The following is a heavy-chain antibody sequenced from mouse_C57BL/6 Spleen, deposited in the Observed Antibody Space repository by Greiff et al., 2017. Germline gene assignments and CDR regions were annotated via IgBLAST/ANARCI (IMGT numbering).Heavy chain of an antibody. Sequence: VQLQQSGPELVKPGASVKISCKASGYTFTDYYMNWVKQSHGKSLEWIGDINPNNGGTSYNQKFKGKATLTVDKSSSTAYMGLRSLTSEDSSVYYCAKDEGLSYFNYWGQGTTLTVTS. V-gene: IGHV1-26*01. CDR3: AKDEGLSYFNY. CDR1: GYTFTDYY. D-gene: IGHD6-2*01. J-gene: IGHJ2*01. CDR2: INPNNGGT.